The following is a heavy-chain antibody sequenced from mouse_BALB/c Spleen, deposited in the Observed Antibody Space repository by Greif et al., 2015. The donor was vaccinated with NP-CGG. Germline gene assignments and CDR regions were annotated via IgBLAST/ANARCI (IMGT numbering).Heavy chain of an antibody. CDR3: ARDYYGYAMDY. Sequence: EVKLVESGAELVKPGASVKLSCTASGFNIKDTYMHWVKQRPEQGLEWIGRIDPANGNTKYDPKFQGKATITADTSSNTAYLQLSSLTSEDTAVYYCARDYYGYAMDYWGQGTSVTVSS. CDR2: IDPANGNT. V-gene: IGHV14-3*02. J-gene: IGHJ4*01. D-gene: IGHD1-1*01. CDR1: GFNIKDTY.